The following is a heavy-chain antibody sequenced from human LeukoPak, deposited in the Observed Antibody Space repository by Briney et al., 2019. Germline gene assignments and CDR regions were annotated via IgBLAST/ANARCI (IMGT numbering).Heavy chain of an antibody. V-gene: IGHV1-69*04. D-gene: IGHD3-22*01. CDR2: IIHILGIA. CDR3: ARDRWYYDSSGYLDDFYFDY. J-gene: IGHJ4*02. Sequence: SVKLSCKASGGTFSSYAISWVRQAPGKGLEWMGRIIHILGIANYAQKFQGRVTITADKSTSTAYMELSSLRSDDTAVYYCARDRWYYDSSGYLDDFYFDYWGQGTLVTVSS. CDR1: GGTFSSYA.